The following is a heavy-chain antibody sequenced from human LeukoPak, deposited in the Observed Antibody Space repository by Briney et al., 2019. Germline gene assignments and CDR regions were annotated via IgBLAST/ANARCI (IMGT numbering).Heavy chain of an antibody. D-gene: IGHD5-12*01. J-gene: IGHJ4*02. Sequence: GGSLRLSCAASGLTFDDYAMHWVRQAPGKGLEWVSLISGDGGCTYYADSVKGRFTISRDNGKNSLYLQMNSLRTEDTALYYCAKGSFGATINPMDYWGQGTLVTVSS. CDR3: AKGSFGATINPMDY. CDR2: ISGDGGCT. V-gene: IGHV3-43*02. CDR1: GLTFDDYA.